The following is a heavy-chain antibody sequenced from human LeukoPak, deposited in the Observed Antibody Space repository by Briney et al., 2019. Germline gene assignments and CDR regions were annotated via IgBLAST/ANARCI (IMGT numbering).Heavy chain of an antibody. Sequence: GASVKVSCKASGYTFTSYDINWVRQAPGQGLEWMGWISAYNGNTNYVKKFQGRVTMTTDTSTTTAYMELRSLRSDDTAVYYCARDDLGYCNGGSCYSLYDYWGQGTLVTVSS. CDR3: ARDDLGYCNGGSCYSLYDY. J-gene: IGHJ4*02. CDR1: GYTFTSYD. D-gene: IGHD2-15*01. CDR2: ISAYNGNT. V-gene: IGHV1-18*01.